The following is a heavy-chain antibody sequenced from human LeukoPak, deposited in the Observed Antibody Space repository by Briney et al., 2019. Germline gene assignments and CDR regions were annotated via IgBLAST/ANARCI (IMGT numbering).Heavy chain of an antibody. CDR1: GGSISSSNW. CDR2: IYHSGST. D-gene: IGHD3-22*01. V-gene: IGHV4-4*02. J-gene: IGHJ3*02. Sequence: SGTLSLTCAVSGGSISSSNWWSWVRQPPGKGLEWIGEIYHSGSTNYNPSLKSRVTISVDKSKNQFSLKLSSVTAADTAVYYCARADYYDSSGCWQGDAFDIWGQGTMVTVSS. CDR3: ARADYYDSSGCWQGDAFDI.